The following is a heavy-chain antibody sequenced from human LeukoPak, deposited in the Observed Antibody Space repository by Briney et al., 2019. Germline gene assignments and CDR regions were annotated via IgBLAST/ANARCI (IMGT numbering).Heavy chain of an antibody. CDR3: ARGGRDGYNSDY. Sequence: GGYLRLSCAASGFTVGSNFMAWVRQAPGKGLEWVAVIYGGGSTYYADSVKGRFTISRDNAKNSLYLQMNSLRAEDTAVYYCARGGRDGYNSDYWGQGTLVTVSS. CDR2: IYGGGST. J-gene: IGHJ4*02. V-gene: IGHV3-66*01. D-gene: IGHD5-24*01. CDR1: GFTVGSNF.